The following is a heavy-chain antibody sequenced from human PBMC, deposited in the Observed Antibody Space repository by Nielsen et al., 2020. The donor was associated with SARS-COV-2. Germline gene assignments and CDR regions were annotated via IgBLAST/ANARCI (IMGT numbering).Heavy chain of an antibody. D-gene: IGHD6-19*01. J-gene: IGHJ4*02. CDR1: GFSFADYG. CDR3: VAVAGTGY. Sequence: RGSLSLSCPASGFSFADYGMSWVRQAPGKGLGWVSGINWNGGSTGYADSVKGRFTISRDNAKNSLYLQMNSLRAEDTALYHCVAVAGTGYWGQGTLVTVSS. CDR2: INWNGGST. V-gene: IGHV3-20*01.